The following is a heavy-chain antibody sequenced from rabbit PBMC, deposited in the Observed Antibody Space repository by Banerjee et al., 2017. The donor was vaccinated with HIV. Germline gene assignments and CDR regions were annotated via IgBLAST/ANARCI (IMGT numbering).Heavy chain of an antibody. Sequence: QSLEETGGGLVQPGGSLTLSCKASGFSLSNYNMAWVRQAPGKGLEWIGIIYSAYDITNYASWVNGRFTISSDNAQNTVDLQMNSLTAADTATYFCAREISSAYYHGYFNLWGPGTLVTVS. V-gene: IGHV1S7*01. CDR1: GFSLSNYN. J-gene: IGHJ4*01. CDR3: AREISSAYYHGYFNL. CDR2: IYSAYDIT. D-gene: IGHD1-1*01.